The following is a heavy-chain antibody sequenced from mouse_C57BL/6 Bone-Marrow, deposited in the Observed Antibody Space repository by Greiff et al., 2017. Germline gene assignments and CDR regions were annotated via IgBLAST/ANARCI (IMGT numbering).Heavy chain of an antibody. D-gene: IGHD1-1*01. CDR3: ARGSYYYGSSWFAY. J-gene: IGHJ3*01. Sequence: QVQLQQSGAELARPGASVKLSCKASGYTFTSYGISWVKQRTGQGLEWIGEIYPRSGNTYYNEKFKGKATLTADKSSSTAYMELRSLTSEDSAVYFCARGSYYYGSSWFAYWGQGTLVTVSA. CDR2: IYPRSGNT. CDR1: GYTFTSYG. V-gene: IGHV1-81*01.